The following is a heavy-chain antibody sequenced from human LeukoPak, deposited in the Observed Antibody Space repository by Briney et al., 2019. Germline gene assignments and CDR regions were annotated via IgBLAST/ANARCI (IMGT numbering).Heavy chain of an antibody. Sequence: PGGSLRLSCAASGFRFEDYAMHWVRQGPEKGLEWVSPISGIGDYTYYADSVKGRFTIYRDNSRNSLYLQMSSLRGEDTAVYYCARKRTMVRGAPGSFDIWGQGTMLIVSS. V-gene: IGHV3-43*02. CDR2: ISGIGDYT. CDR1: GFRFEDYA. J-gene: IGHJ3*02. D-gene: IGHD3-10*01. CDR3: ARKRTMVRGAPGSFDI.